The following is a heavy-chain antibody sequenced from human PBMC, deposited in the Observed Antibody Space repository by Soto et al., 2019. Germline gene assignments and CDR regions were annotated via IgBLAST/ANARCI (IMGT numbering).Heavy chain of an antibody. Sequence: QAQLVQSGAEVKNPGASVKVSCKASGYTFSNYYMYWVRQAPGQGLECMGVINPSGRSTTYAQKFQGRAPMTRDPSTSKVYMGLSSLSSETRALYYCGRARTFKNPRPHTMDVGGQGPTSPVPS. D-gene: IGHD1-7*01. CDR3: GRARTFKNPRPHTMDV. CDR1: GYTFSNYY. J-gene: IGHJ6*02. V-gene: IGHV1-46*01. CDR2: INPSGRST.